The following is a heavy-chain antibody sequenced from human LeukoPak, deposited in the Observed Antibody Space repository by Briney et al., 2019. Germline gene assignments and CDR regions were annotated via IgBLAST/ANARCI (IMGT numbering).Heavy chain of an antibody. CDR3: ASQQLVRFDY. J-gene: IGHJ4*02. CDR1: GGSISSYY. Sequence: SETLSFTCTVSGGSISSYYWSWIRQPPGKGLEWIGYIYYSGSTNYNPSLKSRVTISVDTSKNQFSLKLSSVTAADTAVYYCASQQLVRFDYWGQGTLVTVSS. D-gene: IGHD6-13*01. CDR2: IYYSGST. V-gene: IGHV4-59*01.